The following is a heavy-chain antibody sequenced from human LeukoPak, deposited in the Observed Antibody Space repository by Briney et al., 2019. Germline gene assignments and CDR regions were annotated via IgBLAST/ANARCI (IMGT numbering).Heavy chain of an antibody. CDR3: AKTQRSTDWNLDTTSFDY. D-gene: IGHD1-7*01. CDR1: GFTFSSYA. J-gene: IGHJ4*02. V-gene: IGHV3-23*01. CDR2: ISGSGGST. Sequence: GGSLRLSCAASGFTFSSYAMSWVRQAPGKGLEWVSAISGSGGSTYYADSVKGRFTISRDNSKNTLYLQMNSLRAEDTAVYYCAKTQRSTDWNLDTTSFDYWGQGTLLTVSS.